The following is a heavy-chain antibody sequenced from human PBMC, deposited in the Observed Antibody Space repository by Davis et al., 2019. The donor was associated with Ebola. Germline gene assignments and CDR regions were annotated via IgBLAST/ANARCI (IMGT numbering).Heavy chain of an antibody. V-gene: IGHV4-34*09. CDR2: IYYSGST. J-gene: IGHJ3*02. CDR1: GGSFSGYY. D-gene: IGHD3-22*01. Sequence: MPSETLSLTCAVYGGSFSGYYWSWIRQPPGKGLEWIGYIYYSGSTYYNPSLKSRVTISVDTSKNQFSLKLSSVTAADTAVYYCARSYDSSGYYKADAFDIWGQGTMVTVSS. CDR3: ARSYDSSGYYKADAFDI.